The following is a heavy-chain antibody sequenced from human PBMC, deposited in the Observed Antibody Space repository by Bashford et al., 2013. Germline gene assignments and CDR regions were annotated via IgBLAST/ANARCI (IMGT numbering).Heavy chain of an antibody. Sequence: VRQAPGRDWSGSHPLVPVVHIFFYAPSVKGRFTISRDNAARSLYLHMNNLRVEDTAVYFCARGAGGFVSGTSYRFYEYWGQGTAVTVSS. CDR2: LVPVVHI. D-gene: IGHD1/OR15-1a*01. V-gene: IGHV3-21*01. CDR3: ARGAGGFVSGTSYRFYEY. J-gene: IGHJ4*02.